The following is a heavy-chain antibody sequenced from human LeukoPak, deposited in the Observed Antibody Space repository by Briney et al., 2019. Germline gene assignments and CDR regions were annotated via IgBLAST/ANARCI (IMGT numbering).Heavy chain of an antibody. CDR1: GYTLTSYD. CDR3: ARDFGSSWYLRGSGWFDP. J-gene: IGHJ5*02. D-gene: IGHD6-13*01. V-gene: IGHV1-8*02. Sequence: ASVKVSCKASGYTLTSYDINWVRQATGQGPEWMGWMNPNSGDTGYTQKFQGRVTMTRNTSISTASMELTSLRSEDTAVYYCARDFGSSWYLRGSGWFDPWGQGTLVTVSS. CDR2: MNPNSGDT.